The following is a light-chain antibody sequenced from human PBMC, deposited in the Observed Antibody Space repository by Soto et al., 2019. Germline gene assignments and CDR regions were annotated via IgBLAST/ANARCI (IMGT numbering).Light chain of an antibody. CDR3: QQSYVTPLT. CDR2: AAS. CDR1: QSISSY. J-gene: IGKJ4*01. Sequence: DIQMTQSPSSLSASVGDRVTITCRASQSISSYLNWYQQKPGKAPKLLIYAASSLQSGVPSRFSGSGSGTDFTLTISSLQREDIATYYCQQSYVTPLTFGVGTKVAIK. V-gene: IGKV1-39*01.